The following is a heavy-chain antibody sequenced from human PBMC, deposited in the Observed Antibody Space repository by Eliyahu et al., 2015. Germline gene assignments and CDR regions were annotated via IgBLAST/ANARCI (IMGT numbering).Heavy chain of an antibody. CDR1: GFTFXNSW. CDR3: GNLN. V-gene: IGHV3-7*01. Sequence: EVQLVESGGGLVQPGGSLRLSCAASGFTFXNSWMTWVRPAPGKGLEWVATIKKDGSVKSYADSVKGRFTISRDNTKNSLYLQINSLRVEDTAVYYCGNLNWGQGTLGTVAA. CDR2: IKKDGSVK. J-gene: IGHJ4*02.